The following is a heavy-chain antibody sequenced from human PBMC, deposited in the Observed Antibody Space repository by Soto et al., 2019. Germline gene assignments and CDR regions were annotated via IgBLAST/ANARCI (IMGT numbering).Heavy chain of an antibody. V-gene: IGHV4-31*03. CDR1: GGSISSGGYY. Sequence: TSETLSLTCTVSGGSISSGGYYWSWIRQHPGKGLEWIGYIYYSGSTYYNPSLKSRVTISVDTSKNQFSLKLTSVTAADTAVYYCARTYDGSGPNSGRYALAFWGQGSLVTVSS. D-gene: IGHD3-22*01. CDR2: IYYSGST. CDR3: ARTYDGSGPNSGRYALAF. J-gene: IGHJ3*01.